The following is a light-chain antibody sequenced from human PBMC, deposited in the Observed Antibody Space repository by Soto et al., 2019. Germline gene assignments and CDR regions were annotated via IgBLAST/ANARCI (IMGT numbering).Light chain of an antibody. CDR2: DAS. V-gene: IGKV3-11*01. J-gene: IGKJ1*01. Sequence: EIVLTQSPATLSLSPGERAPLSCRASQSVSSYLAWYQQKPGQAPRLLIYDASNRATGIPARFSGSGSGTDFTLTISSLEPEDFAVYYCQQRSNWPPVFGQGTKVDIK. CDR1: QSVSSY. CDR3: QQRSNWPPV.